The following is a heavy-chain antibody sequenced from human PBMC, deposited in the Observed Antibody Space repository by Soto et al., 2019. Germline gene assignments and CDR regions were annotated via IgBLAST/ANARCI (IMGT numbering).Heavy chain of an antibody. CDR3: ARDLSGYDSESFDS. V-gene: IGHV1-69*12. CDR2: IIPIFGTA. J-gene: IGHJ4*02. Sequence: QVQLVQSGAEVKKPGSSVKVSCKASGGTFSSYAISWVRQAPGQGLEWMGGIIPIFGTANYAQKFQGRVTITADASTSTAYIELSSLRSEDTAVYYCARDLSGYDSESFDSSGQGTLVTVSS. CDR1: GGTFSSYA. D-gene: IGHD5-12*01.